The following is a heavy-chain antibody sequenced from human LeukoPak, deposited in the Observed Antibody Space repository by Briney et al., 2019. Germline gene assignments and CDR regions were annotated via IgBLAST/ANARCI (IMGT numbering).Heavy chain of an antibody. CDR1: GFTFS. CDR3: ARHGSDHYDSSGYYGV. Sequence: GGSLRLSCVASGFTFSMSWVRQAPGKGLEWISAISGSGRRTYYADSVKGRFTISRDSSKNTLYLQMSSLRAEDTAVYYCARHGSDHYDSSGYYGVWGQGTLVTVSS. V-gene: IGHV3-23*01. D-gene: IGHD3-22*01. CDR2: ISGSGRRT. J-gene: IGHJ4*02.